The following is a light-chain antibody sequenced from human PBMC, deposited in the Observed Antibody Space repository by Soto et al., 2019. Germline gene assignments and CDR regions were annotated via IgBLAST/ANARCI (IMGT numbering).Light chain of an antibody. CDR2: DVS. CDR3: SSYTSSSTLYVV. J-gene: IGLJ2*01. Sequence: QSALTQPASVSGSPGQSITISCTGTSSDVGGYNYVSWYQQQPVKAPKLMIYDVSNRPSGVSNRCSGSKSGNTASLTISGLQAEDEADYSCSSYTSSSTLYVVFGGGNTRTVL. CDR1: SSDVGGYNY. V-gene: IGLV2-14*01.